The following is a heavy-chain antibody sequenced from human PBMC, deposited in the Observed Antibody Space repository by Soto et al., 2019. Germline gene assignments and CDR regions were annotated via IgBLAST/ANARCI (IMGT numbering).Heavy chain of an antibody. CDR1: GFTFSSYE. J-gene: IGHJ6*02. V-gene: IGHV3-48*03. CDR2: ISHSGSTT. CDR3: ARALFGSYYYYYDLDV. D-gene: IGHD3-16*01. Sequence: EVQLVESGGGLVQPGGSLRLSCAASGFTFSSYEMNWVRQAPGKGLAWVSYISHSGSTTSYADSVMGRFTISRDDAKNSLYLQMNSLRAEDPAIYFCARALFGSYYYYYDLDVWGQGTTVTVSS.